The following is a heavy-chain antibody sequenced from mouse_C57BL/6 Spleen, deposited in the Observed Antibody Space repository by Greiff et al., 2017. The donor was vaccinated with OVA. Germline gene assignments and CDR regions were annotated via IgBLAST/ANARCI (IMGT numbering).Heavy chain of an antibody. CDR3: ARHYYGSSPNWYFDV. V-gene: IGHV1-64*01. J-gene: IGHJ1*03. CDR1: GYTFTSYW. CDR2: IHPNSGST. Sequence: QVQLQQPGAELVKPGASVKLSCKASGYTFTSYWMHWVKQRPGQGLEWIGMIHPNSGSTNYNEKFKSKATLTVDTSSSTAYMQLSSLTSEDSAVYYGARHYYGSSPNWYFDVWGTGTTVTVSS. D-gene: IGHD1-1*01.